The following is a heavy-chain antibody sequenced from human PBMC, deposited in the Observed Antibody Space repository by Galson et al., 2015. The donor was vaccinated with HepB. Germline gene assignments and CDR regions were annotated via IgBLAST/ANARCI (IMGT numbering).Heavy chain of an antibody. Sequence: SVKVSCKASGYTFTSYAMHWVRQAPGQRLEWMGWINAGNGNTKYSQKFQGRVTITRDTSASTAYMELSSLRSEDTAVYYCARAAKPLRYFDWSYNWFDPWGQGTLVTVSS. D-gene: IGHD3-9*01. CDR2: INAGNGNT. V-gene: IGHV1-3*01. J-gene: IGHJ5*02. CDR3: ARAAKPLRYFDWSYNWFDP. CDR1: GYTFTSYA.